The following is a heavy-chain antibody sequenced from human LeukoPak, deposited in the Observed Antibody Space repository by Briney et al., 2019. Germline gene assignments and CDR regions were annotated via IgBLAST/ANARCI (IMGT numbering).Heavy chain of an antibody. V-gene: IGHV3-21*04. CDR2: ISSSSSYI. CDR3: AKDLRYCSGGSCSNWGHFDY. Sequence: GGSLRLSCAASGFTFSSYSMNWVRQAPGKGLEWVSSISSSSSYIYYADSVKGRFTISRDNSKNTLYLQMNSLRAEDTAVYYCAKDLRYCSGGSCSNWGHFDYWGQGTLVTVSS. CDR1: GFTFSSYS. D-gene: IGHD2-15*01. J-gene: IGHJ4*02.